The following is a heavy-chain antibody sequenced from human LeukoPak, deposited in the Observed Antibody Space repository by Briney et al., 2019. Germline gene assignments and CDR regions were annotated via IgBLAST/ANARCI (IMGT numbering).Heavy chain of an antibody. CDR2: ISYDGSNK. V-gene: IGHV3-30*18. CDR3: AKANKGSGSYYIDQ. J-gene: IGHJ4*02. CDR1: GFTFSSYG. D-gene: IGHD1-26*01. Sequence: GRSLRLSCAASGFTFSSYGMHWVRQAPGKGLEWVAVISYDGSNKYYADSVKGRFTISRDNSKNTLYLQMNSLRAEDTAIYYCAKANKGSGSYYIDQWGQGTLVTVSS.